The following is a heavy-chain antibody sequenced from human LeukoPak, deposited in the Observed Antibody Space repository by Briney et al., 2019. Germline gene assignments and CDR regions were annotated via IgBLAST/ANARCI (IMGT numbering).Heavy chain of an antibody. CDR3: ARNLYDSGGYYLGLDY. CDR2: ISGSGGST. V-gene: IGHV3-23*01. D-gene: IGHD3-22*01. CDR1: GFTFSSYA. J-gene: IGHJ4*02. Sequence: PGGSLRLSCAASGFTFSSYAMSWVRQAPGKGLEWVSAISGSGGSTYYADSVKGRFTISRDNSKNTLYLQMNSLSAEDTAVYYCARNLYDSGGYYLGLDYWGQGTLVTVSS.